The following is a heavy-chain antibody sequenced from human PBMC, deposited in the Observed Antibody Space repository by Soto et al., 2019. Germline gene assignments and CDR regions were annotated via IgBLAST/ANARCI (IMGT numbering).Heavy chain of an antibody. Sequence: QVQLVQSGAEVKKPGSSVKVSCKASGGTFSSYALSWVRQAPGQGLEWMGGIIPSFVTANYAQKFQVRVTITADESTSIAYRELSSLRAEDTAVYYCASGLTRTVDAFDIWGQGTMVTVSS. CDR1: GGTFSSYA. CDR3: ASGLTRTVDAFDI. D-gene: IGHD2-2*01. V-gene: IGHV1-69*01. J-gene: IGHJ3*02. CDR2: IIPSFVTA.